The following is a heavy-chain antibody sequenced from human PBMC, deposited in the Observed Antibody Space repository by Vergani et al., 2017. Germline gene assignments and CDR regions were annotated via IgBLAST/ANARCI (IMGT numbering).Heavy chain of an antibody. CDR1: GYTLTELS. CDR3: ATAPGYCSSTSCYWYYYMDV. D-gene: IGHD2-2*01. J-gene: IGHJ6*03. V-gene: IGHV1-24*01. Sequence: QVQLVQSGAEVKKPGASVKVSCKVSGYTLTELSMHWVRQAPGKGLEWMGGFDPEDGETIYAQKFQGRVTMTEDPSTDTAYMELSSLRSEDAAVYYCATAPGYCSSTSCYWYYYMDVWGKGTTVTVSS. CDR2: FDPEDGET.